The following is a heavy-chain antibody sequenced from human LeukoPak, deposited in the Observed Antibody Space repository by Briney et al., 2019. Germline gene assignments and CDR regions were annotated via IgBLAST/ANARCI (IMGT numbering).Heavy chain of an antibody. CDR3: ARGRIVVVPAATPPFYYYYMDV. J-gene: IGHJ6*03. CDR2: IYYSGST. V-gene: IGHV4-59*12. Sequence: PSETLSLTCTVSGGSISSYYWSWIRQPPGKGLEWIGYIYYSGSTNYNPSLKSRVTISVDTSKNQFSLKLGSVTAADTAVYYCARGRIVVVPAATPPFYYYYMDVWGKGTTVTVSS. D-gene: IGHD2-2*01. CDR1: GGSISSYY.